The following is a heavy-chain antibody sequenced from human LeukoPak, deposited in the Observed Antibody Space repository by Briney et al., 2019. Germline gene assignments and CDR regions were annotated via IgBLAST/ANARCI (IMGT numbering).Heavy chain of an antibody. CDR3: ARGAYGEPTH. CDR1: GYSFIDYY. D-gene: IGHD4-17*01. CDR2: INPNSGGT. Sequence: GASVKVSCKASGYSFIDYYIHWVRQALGQGLEWMGWINPNSGGTNYAQKFQGRVTMTGDTSISTAYMELSSLRSDDTAVFYCARGAYGEPTHWGQGALVTVSS. J-gene: IGHJ4*02. V-gene: IGHV1-2*02.